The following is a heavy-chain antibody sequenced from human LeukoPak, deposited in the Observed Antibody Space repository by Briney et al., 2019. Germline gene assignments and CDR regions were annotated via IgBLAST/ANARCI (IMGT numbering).Heavy chain of an antibody. D-gene: IGHD3-22*01. CDR3: ARHRDYYDSSGYYISNGFDY. CDR1: GFTVSSNY. V-gene: IGHV3-53*01. CDR2: IYSCGST. J-gene: IGHJ4*02. Sequence: GESLRLSCAASGFTVSSNYMSWFRQAPGKGLELVSVIYSCGSTYYADSVKGRFTISRDYSKNTLYLQMNSLRADVTAVYYCARHRDYYDSSGYYISNGFDYWGQGTLVTVSS.